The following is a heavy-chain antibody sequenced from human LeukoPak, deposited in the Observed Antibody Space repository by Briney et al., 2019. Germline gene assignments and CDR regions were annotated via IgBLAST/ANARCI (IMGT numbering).Heavy chain of an antibody. J-gene: IGHJ4*02. CDR1: GGTFSSYA. V-gene: IGHV1-69*04. Sequence: ASVKVSCKASGGTFSSYAISWVRQAPGQGLEWMGRIIPILGIANYAQKFQGRVTITADKSTSTAYMELSSLRSEDTAVYYCARDPAAPVPAALEDWGQGTLVTVSS. CDR2: IIPILGIA. D-gene: IGHD2-2*01. CDR3: ARDPAAPVPAALED.